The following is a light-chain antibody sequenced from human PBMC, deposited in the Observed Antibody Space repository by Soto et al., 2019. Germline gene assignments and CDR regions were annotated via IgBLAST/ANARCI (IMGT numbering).Light chain of an antibody. CDR3: QQRSNWPRLT. V-gene: IGKV3-11*01. J-gene: IGKJ4*01. Sequence: EMVLTQSPATPSLSPGERATISSRARQSVSSYLAWYQQKPGQAPRLLIYDASNRATGMPAKFSGSGSGTDYYPTISSLQPEDFAVYYCQQRSNWPRLTFGRGTKVEIK. CDR1: QSVSSY. CDR2: DAS.